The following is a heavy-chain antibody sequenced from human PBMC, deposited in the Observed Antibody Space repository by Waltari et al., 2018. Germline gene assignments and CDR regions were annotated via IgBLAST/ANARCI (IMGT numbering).Heavy chain of an antibody. CDR1: GGSFSGYY. D-gene: IGHD6-6*01. J-gene: IGHJ6*03. Sequence: QVQLQQWGAGLLKPSETLSLTCAVYGGSFSGYYWSWIRQHPGKGLEWIGEINHSGSTNYNPSLKSRVTISVDTSKNQFSLKLSSVTAADTAVYYCARGSISVIAARPAYMDVWGKGTTVTVSS. V-gene: IGHV4-34*01. CDR3: ARGSISVIAARPAYMDV. CDR2: INHSGST.